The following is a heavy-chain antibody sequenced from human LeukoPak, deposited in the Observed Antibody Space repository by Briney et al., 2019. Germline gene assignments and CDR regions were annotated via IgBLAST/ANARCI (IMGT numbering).Heavy chain of an antibody. D-gene: IGHD3-3*01. Sequence: GGSLRLSCAASGFTFNSYAFNWVRQAPGEGLEWVSYISSSSNIIYYADSVKGRFTISRDNARNFLYLQMNGLRAEDTAVYYCARGDPIYDFWSGGDHWGQGSLVTVSS. CDR3: ARGDPIYDFWSGGDH. V-gene: IGHV3-48*01. CDR2: ISSSSNII. J-gene: IGHJ4*02. CDR1: GFTFNSYA.